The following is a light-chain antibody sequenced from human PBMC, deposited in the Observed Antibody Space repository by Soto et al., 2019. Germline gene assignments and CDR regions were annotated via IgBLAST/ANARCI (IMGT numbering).Light chain of an antibody. CDR3: AAWDDSLNVVV. Sequence: QLVLTQPPSASGTPGQRVTISCSGSSSNIGSNTVNWYQQLPGTAPKLLIDSNNQRPSGVPDRFSGSKSGTSASLAISGLQSEDEADYYCAAWDDSLNVVVFGGGTKLTVL. J-gene: IGLJ2*01. CDR1: SSNIGSNT. CDR2: SNN. V-gene: IGLV1-44*01.